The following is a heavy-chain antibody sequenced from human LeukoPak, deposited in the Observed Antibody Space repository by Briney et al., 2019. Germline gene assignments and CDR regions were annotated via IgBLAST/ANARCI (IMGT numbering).Heavy chain of an antibody. D-gene: IGHD6-13*01. Sequence: PGGSLRLSCAASGFTLSSYAMSWVRQAPGKGLDWVSAICASGGSIYYADSVKGRFTISRDTSKNTLYLQMNSLRAEDTAAYYCAKVISSSCGIGGYWGQGTLVTVSS. CDR1: GFTLSSYA. CDR3: AKVISSSCGIGGY. V-gene: IGHV3-23*01. J-gene: IGHJ4*02. CDR2: ICASGGSI.